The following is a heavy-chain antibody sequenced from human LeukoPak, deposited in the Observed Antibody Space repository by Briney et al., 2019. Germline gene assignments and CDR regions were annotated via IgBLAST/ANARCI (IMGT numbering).Heavy chain of an antibody. CDR1: GGSISSYY. J-gene: IGHJ3*02. Sequence: ETLSLTCTVSGGSISSYYWSWVRQAPGKGLEWVANIKQDGGEKYYVDSVKGRFTISRDNAKNSLYLQMNSLRAEDTAIYYCARDTLSSWYQIDAFDIWGQGTMVTVSS. CDR3: ARDTLSSWYQIDAFDI. CDR2: IKQDGGEK. V-gene: IGHV3-7*01. D-gene: IGHD6-13*01.